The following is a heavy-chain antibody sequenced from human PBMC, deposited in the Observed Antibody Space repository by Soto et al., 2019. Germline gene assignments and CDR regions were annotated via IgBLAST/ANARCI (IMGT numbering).Heavy chain of an antibody. V-gene: IGHV1-69*13. CDR2: IIPIFGTA. CDR3: ARTLTYNWNDVSRFDY. Sequence: SVKVSCKASGGTFSSYAISWVRQAPGQGLEWMGGIIPIFGTANYAQKFQGRVTITADESTSTAYMELSSLRSEDTAVYYCARTLTYNWNDVSRFDYWGQGTLVTSPQ. D-gene: IGHD1-20*01. CDR1: GGTFSSYA. J-gene: IGHJ4*02.